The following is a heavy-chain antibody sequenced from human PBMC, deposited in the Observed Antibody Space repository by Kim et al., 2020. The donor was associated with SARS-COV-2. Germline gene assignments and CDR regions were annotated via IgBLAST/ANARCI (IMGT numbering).Heavy chain of an antibody. CDR3: ASPREYGPGAFDI. V-gene: IGHV1-69*04. D-gene: IGHD3-10*01. J-gene: IGHJ3*02. CDR1: GGTFSSYA. CDR2: IIPILGIA. Sequence: SVKVSCKASGGTFSSYAISWVRQAPGQGLEWMGRIIPILGIANYAQKFQGRVTITADKSTSTAYMELSSLRSEDTAVYYCASPREYGPGAFDIWGQGTMVTVSS.